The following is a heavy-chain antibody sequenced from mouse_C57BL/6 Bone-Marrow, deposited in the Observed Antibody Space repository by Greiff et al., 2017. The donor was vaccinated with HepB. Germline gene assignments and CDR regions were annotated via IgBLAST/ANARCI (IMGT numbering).Heavy chain of an antibody. D-gene: IGHD1-1*01. J-gene: IGHJ3*01. Sequence: EVKVEESGGGLVKPGGSLKLSCAASGFTFSSYAMSWVRQTPEKRLEWVATISDGGSYTYYPDNVKGRFTISRDNAKNNLYLQMSHLKSEDTAMYYCARRGGSSSWFAYWGQGTLVTVSA. CDR1: GFTFSSYA. V-gene: IGHV5-4*03. CDR2: ISDGGSYT. CDR3: ARRGGSSSWFAY.